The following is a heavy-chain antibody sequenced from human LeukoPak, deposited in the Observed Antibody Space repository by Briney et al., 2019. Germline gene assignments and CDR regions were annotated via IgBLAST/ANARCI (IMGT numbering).Heavy chain of an antibody. CDR2: IYYSGSS. Sequence: SETLSLTCTVSGGSINNGGYYWSWIRQHPGKGLEWIGYIYYSGSSYYNPSLRSRVTISVDTSKNHFSLKLSSVTAADTAIYYCARDTRIEWLRFLDYWGQGILVTVSS. CDR3: ARDTRIEWLRFLDY. V-gene: IGHV4-31*03. J-gene: IGHJ4*02. D-gene: IGHD5-12*01. CDR1: GGSINNGGYY.